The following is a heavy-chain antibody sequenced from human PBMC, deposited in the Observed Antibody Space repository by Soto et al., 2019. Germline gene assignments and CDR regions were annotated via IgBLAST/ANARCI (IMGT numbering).Heavy chain of an antibody. CDR2: SSNSGTFS. CDR3: ARSGDNYNRLDY. D-gene: IGHD1-1*01. CDR1: GFNFSDYY. Sequence: GASLRLSFECSGFNFSDYYISWIRQSPGKGLEWISYSSNSGTFSRYADSVKGRFSISRENTKNLLYLQMNSLRAEDTAVYYCARSGDNYNRLDYWGQGTPVTVSS. V-gene: IGHV3-11*06. J-gene: IGHJ4*02.